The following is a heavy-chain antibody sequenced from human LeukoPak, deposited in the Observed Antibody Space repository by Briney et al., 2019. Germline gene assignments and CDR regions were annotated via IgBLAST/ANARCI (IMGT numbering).Heavy chain of an antibody. CDR1: GYTFISYD. D-gene: IGHD4-17*01. V-gene: IGHV1-8*01. CDR2: MNPNSGNT. Sequence: ASVNVSCKASGYTFISYDINWVRQATGQGLEWMGWMNPNSGNTDYAQKFQGRVTMTRNTSISTAYIELSSLRSEDTAVYYCARGVFDGDRGWDYYMDVWGKGTTVTVSS. J-gene: IGHJ6*03. CDR3: ARGVFDGDRGWDYYMDV.